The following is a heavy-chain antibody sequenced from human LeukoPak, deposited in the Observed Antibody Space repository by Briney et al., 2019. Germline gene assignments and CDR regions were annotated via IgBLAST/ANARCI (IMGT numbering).Heavy chain of an antibody. D-gene: IGHD5-18*01. CDR3: ARHAGGYSFDY. CDR2: FYNIGST. CDR1: GDSISGYY. J-gene: IGHJ4*02. V-gene: IGHV4-59*08. Sequence: SETLSPTCTVSGDSISGYYWSWIRQPPEKGLEWIGCFYNIGSTNYNPSLKSRVTISVDTPKRQYSLKLTSMTAADTAVYYCARHAGGYSFDYWGQGTLVTVPS.